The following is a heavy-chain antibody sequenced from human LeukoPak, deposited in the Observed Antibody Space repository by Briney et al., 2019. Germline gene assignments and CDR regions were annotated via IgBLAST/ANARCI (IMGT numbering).Heavy chain of an antibody. D-gene: IGHD3-16*02. V-gene: IGHV3-7*01. J-gene: IGHJ3*02. CDR3: AREGVGLSHDYVWGSYREDAFDI. Sequence: PGGSLRLSCAASGFTFSSYWMSWVRQAPGKGLEWVANIKQDGSEKYYVDSVKGRFTISRDNAKNSLYLQMNSLRAEDTPVYYCAREGVGLSHDYVWGSYREDAFDIWGQGTMVTVSS. CDR2: IKQDGSEK. CDR1: GFTFSSYW.